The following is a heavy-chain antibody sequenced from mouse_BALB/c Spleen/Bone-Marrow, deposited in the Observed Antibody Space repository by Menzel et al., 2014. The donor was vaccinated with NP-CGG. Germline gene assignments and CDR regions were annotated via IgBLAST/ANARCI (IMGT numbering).Heavy chain of an antibody. CDR2: INPTSGYT. J-gene: IGHJ2*01. CDR3: ARRDDGYVYFDY. D-gene: IGHD2-3*01. Sequence: VQLQQSGAELARPGASVKMSCRASGYTFTTYMIHWVRQRPGQGLEWIGYINPTSGYTNYNQKFKDKATLTADKSSSTAYMQLSSLTSEDSAAYYCARRDDGYVYFDYWGQGTTLTVSS. CDR1: GYTFTTYM. V-gene: IGHV1-4*01.